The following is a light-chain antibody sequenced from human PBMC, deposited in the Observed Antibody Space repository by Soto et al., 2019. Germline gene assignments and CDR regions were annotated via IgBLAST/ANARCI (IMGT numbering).Light chain of an antibody. V-gene: IGKV2-30*01. J-gene: IGKJ2*01. CDR3: MQGTYWPT. Sequence: DVLMTPSPLSLPVTLGQPASISCTCSQSLVNSDGDTYLSWYQQRPGQSPRRLIYKVSNRDSGVPDRFSGSASGIDFTLKISRVKAEDVGVYYCMQGTYWPTFGQGTKLEIK. CDR1: QSLVNSDGDTY. CDR2: KVS.